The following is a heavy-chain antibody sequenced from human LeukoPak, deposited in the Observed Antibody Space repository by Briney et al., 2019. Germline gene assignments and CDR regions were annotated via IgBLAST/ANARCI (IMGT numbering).Heavy chain of an antibody. CDR2: IYYSGST. CDR3: ATIVAAAARGFFDY. J-gene: IGHJ4*02. CDR1: GGSISSSTYY. D-gene: IGHD6-13*01. Sequence: SETLSLTCTVSGGSISSSTYYWGWIRQPPGQGLEYIGSIYYSGSTYYNPSLKSRVTMAVDTSKDQFSLKLSSVTAADTAVYYCATIVAAAARGFFDYWVQGTLVTVSS. V-gene: IGHV4-39*01.